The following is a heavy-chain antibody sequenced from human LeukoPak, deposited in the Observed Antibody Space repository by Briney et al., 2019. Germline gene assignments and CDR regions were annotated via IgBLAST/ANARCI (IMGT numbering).Heavy chain of an antibody. D-gene: IGHD5-24*01. J-gene: IGHJ6*02. CDR2: ISAYNWNT. CDR3: ARDRRWRRDSKTPYYYYGMDV. Sequence: ASLSLSCAASGYTFTSYGINGVRQAPGQGLEWMVWISAYNWNTFYAQILQGRVAMTTGTCTRTVYMELRSLRSDDADVYYCARDRRWRRDSKTPYYYYGMDVWGQGTTVTVS. V-gene: IGHV1-18*01. CDR1: GYTFTSYG.